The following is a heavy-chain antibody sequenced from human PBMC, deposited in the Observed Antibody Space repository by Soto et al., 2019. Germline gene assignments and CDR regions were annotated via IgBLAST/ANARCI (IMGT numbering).Heavy chain of an antibody. D-gene: IGHD3-22*01. CDR1: GGTFSRNS. CDR2: IIPIFGTP. J-gene: IGHJ5*02. V-gene: IGHV1-69*13. CDR3: ARPIQFYFDTSAQSAWFDP. Sequence: ASVKVSCKASGGTFSRNSISWVRQAPGQGLEWMGGIIPIFGTPNYAQKFQGRLTITADESTSTAYMELSSLRSDDTAVYYCARPIQFYFDTSAQSAWFDPWGPGTLVTVS.